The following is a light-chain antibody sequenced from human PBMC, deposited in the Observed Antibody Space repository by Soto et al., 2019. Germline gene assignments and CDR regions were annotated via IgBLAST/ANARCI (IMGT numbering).Light chain of an antibody. CDR2: DVS. CDR1: SSDVGGYNY. Sequence: QSALTQPASVSGSPGQSITISCTGTSSDVGGYNYVSWYQLHPGKAPKLMIYDVSNRPSGVSNRFSGSKSGNTASLTISGLQAEDEADYTSSIFYVFGTGTKLTVL. CDR3: SIFYV. J-gene: IGLJ1*01. V-gene: IGLV2-14*01.